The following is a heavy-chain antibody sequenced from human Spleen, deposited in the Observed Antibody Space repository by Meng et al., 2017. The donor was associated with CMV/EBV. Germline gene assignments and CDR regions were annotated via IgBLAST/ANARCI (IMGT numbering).Heavy chain of an antibody. J-gene: IGHJ6*02. Sequence: GGSLRLSCAASGFTFSSYAMSWVRQAPGKGLVWVSRINSDGSSTSYADSVKGRFTISRDNAKNTLYLQMNSLRAEDTAVYYCARDHYGSGSYYSHYYYYGMDVWGQGTTVTVSS. CDR1: GFTFSSYA. CDR2: INSDGSST. V-gene: IGHV3-74*01. D-gene: IGHD3-10*01. CDR3: ARDHYGSGSYYSHYYYYGMDV.